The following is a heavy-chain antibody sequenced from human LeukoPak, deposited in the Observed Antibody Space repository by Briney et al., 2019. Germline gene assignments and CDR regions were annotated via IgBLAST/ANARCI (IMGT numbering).Heavy chain of an antibody. CDR2: MNPNSGNT. D-gene: IGHD6-13*01. Sequence: GASVKVSCKASGYTLTSYDINWVRQATGQGLEWMGWMNPNSGNTGYAQKFQGRVTMIRNTSISTAYMELSSLRSEDTAVYYCARGKYLLHSSSWYGEFDYWGQGTLVTVSS. CDR1: GYTLTSYD. CDR3: ARGKYLLHSSSWYGEFDY. V-gene: IGHV1-8*01. J-gene: IGHJ4*02.